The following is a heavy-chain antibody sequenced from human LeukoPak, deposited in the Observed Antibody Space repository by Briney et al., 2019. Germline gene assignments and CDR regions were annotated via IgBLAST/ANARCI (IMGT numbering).Heavy chain of an antibody. CDR3: ASDVGYCRSTSCYGLYY. CDR1: GGSISSGGYY. J-gene: IGHJ4*02. Sequence: SETLSLTCTVSGGSISSGGYYWSWIRQPPGKGLEWIGYIYHSGSTYYSPSLKSRVTISVDRSKNQFSLKLSSVTAADTAVYYCASDVGYCRSTSCYGLYYWGQGTLVTVSS. V-gene: IGHV4-30-2*01. CDR2: IYHSGST. D-gene: IGHD2-2*01.